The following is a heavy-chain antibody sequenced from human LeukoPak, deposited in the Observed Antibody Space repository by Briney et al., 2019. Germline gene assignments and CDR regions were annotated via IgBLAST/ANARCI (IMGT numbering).Heavy chain of an antibody. CDR3: AKKTTVSPSDANDY. CDR1: GFTFSSYA. V-gene: IGHV3-23*01. CDR2: ISGSGGST. D-gene: IGHD4-4*01. Sequence: GGSLRLSCAASGFTFSSYAMSWVRQAPGKGLEWVSAISGSGGSTYYADSVKGRFTISRDNSKNTLYLQMNSLRAKDTAVYYCAKKTTVSPSDANDYWGQGTLVTVSS. J-gene: IGHJ4*02.